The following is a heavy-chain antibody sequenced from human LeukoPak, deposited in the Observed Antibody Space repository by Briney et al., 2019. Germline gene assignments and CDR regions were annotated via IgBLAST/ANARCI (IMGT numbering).Heavy chain of an antibody. CDR2: IWYDGSNK. V-gene: IGHV3-33*08. J-gene: IGHJ4*02. D-gene: IGHD5-18*01. CDR3: AREAPQLWLRCYDY. Sequence: PGGSLRLSCAASGFTFTSYSMSWVRQAPGKGLEWVAVIWYDGSNKYYADSVKGRFTISRDNSKNTLYLQMNSLGAEDTAVYYCAREAPQLWLRCYDYWGQGTLVTVSS. CDR1: GFTFTSYS.